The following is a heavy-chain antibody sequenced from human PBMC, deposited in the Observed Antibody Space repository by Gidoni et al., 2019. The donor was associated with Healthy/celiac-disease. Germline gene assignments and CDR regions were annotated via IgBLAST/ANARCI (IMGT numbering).Heavy chain of an antibody. CDR1: GFTFSSYG. D-gene: IGHD1-1*01. J-gene: IGHJ6*02. CDR3: AKLNRRVFPTTYYYYGMDV. CDR2: ISYDGSNK. V-gene: IGHV3-30*18. Sequence: QVQLVESGGGVVQPGRSLRLSCAASGFTFSSYGMHWVRQAPGKGLEWVAVISYDGSNKYYADSVKGRFTISRDNSKNTLYLQMNSLRAEDTAVYYCAKLNRRVFPTTYYYYGMDVWGQGTTVTVSS.